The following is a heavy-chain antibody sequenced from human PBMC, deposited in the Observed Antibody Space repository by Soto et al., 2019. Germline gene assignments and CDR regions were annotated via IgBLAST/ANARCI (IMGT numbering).Heavy chain of an antibody. CDR3: AIGSPWFGELSRSWYYYMDV. Sequence: PSETLSLTCTVSGGSISSSSYYWGWIRQPPGKGLEWIGSIYYSGSTYYNPSLKSRVTISVDTSKNQFSLKLSSVTAADTAVYYCAIGSPWFGELSRSWYYYMDVWGKGTTVTVSS. J-gene: IGHJ6*03. CDR2: IYYSGST. D-gene: IGHD3-10*01. V-gene: IGHV4-39*01. CDR1: GGSISSSSYY.